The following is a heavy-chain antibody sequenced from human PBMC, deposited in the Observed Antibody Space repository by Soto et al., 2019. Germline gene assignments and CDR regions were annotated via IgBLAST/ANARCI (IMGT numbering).Heavy chain of an antibody. Sequence: QVQLQQWGAGLLKPSETLSLTCAVYGGSFSGYYWSWIRQPPGKGLGWIGEINHSGSTNYNPSLNCGVTITVDTSKNQFALKRSSVTAAETGVYYCEGGYSSSWHIYSYFDRWGRGTLVTVSS. V-gene: IGHV4-34*01. CDR3: EGGYSSSWHIYSYFDR. J-gene: IGHJ2*01. D-gene: IGHD6-13*01. CDR2: INHSGST. CDR1: GGSFSGYY.